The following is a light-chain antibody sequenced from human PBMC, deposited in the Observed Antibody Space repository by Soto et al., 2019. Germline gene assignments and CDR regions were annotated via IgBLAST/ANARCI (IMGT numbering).Light chain of an antibody. J-gene: IGKJ1*01. Sequence: GDRVTITCRASQSITSYLNWYQQKPGKAPKLLIYAASSLQSGVPSRFSGSGSGTDFTLTISSLQPEDFAAYYCQQSYSTPRTFGQGTKVDIK. V-gene: IGKV1-39*01. CDR1: QSITSY. CDR3: QQSYSTPRT. CDR2: AAS.